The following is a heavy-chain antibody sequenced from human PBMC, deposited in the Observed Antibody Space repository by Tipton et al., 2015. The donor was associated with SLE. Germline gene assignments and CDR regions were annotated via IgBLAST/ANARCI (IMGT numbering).Heavy chain of an antibody. J-gene: IGHJ4*02. CDR1: GGSFSGFY. CDR2: ISHRGST. CDR3: ASLLWYSSGSFED. D-gene: IGHD6-19*01. Sequence: NLSLTCAVYGGSFSGFYWSWIRQPPGKGLEWIGEISHRGSTNYNLSLKSRVTISIDTSRNQFSLNLSSVTAADTAVYYCASLLWYSSGSFEDWGQGTLVTVSS. V-gene: IGHV4-34*01.